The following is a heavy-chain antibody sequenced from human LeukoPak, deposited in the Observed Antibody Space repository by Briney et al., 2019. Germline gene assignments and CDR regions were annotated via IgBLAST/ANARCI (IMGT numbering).Heavy chain of an antibody. Sequence: PSETLSLTCAVYGGSFSGYYWSWIRQPPGKGLEWIGEINHSGSTNYNPSLKSRVTISVDTSKNQFSLKLSSVTAADTAVYYCARGVSRGTYYYYYYMDVWGKGTTVTVSS. J-gene: IGHJ6*03. CDR1: GGSFSGYY. CDR3: ARGVSRGTYYYYYYMDV. D-gene: IGHD5/OR15-5a*01. V-gene: IGHV4-34*01. CDR2: INHSGST.